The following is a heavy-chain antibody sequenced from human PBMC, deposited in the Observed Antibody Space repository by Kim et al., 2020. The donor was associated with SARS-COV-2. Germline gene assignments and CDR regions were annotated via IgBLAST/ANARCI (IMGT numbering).Heavy chain of an antibody. V-gene: IGHV3-21*01. D-gene: IGHD3-10*01. CDR2: ISSSSYI. Sequence: GGSLRLSCAASGFTFSSYSMNWVRQAPGKGLEGVSSISSSSYIYYADSVKGRFTISRDNAKNSLYLQMNSLRAEDTAVYYCARDHKHRLLWFGELAAVDYWGQGTLATVSS. CDR1: GFTFSSYS. J-gene: IGHJ4*02. CDR3: ARDHKHRLLWFGELAAVDY.